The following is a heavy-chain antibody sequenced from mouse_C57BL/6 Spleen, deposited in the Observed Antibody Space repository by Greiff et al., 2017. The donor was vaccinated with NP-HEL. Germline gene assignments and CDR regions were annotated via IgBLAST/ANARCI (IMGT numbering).Heavy chain of an antibody. Sequence: EVKLVESGGGLVQPKGSLKLSCAASGFSFNTYAMNWVRQAPGQGLEWVARIRSKSNNYATYYADSVKDRFTISRDDSESMLYLQMNNLKTEDTAMYYCVRLYYDAMDYWGQGTSVTVSS. V-gene: IGHV10-1*01. CDR3: VRLYYDAMDY. D-gene: IGHD2-1*01. CDR2: IRSKSNNYAT. CDR1: GFSFNTYA. J-gene: IGHJ4*01.